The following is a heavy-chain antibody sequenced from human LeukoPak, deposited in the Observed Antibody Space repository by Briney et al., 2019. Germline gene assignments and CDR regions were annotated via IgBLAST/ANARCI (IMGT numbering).Heavy chain of an antibody. CDR2: ISYDGSNK. V-gene: IGHV3-30*03. CDR3: ATDIVVIPAAHLGH. CDR1: GFTFSSYG. J-gene: IGHJ5*02. Sequence: GRSLRLSCAASGFTFSSYGMHWVRQAPGKGLEWVAVISYDGSNKYYADSVKGRFTISRDNSKNTLYLQMNSLRAEDTAVYYCATDIVVIPAAHLGHWGQGTLVTVSS. D-gene: IGHD2-2*01.